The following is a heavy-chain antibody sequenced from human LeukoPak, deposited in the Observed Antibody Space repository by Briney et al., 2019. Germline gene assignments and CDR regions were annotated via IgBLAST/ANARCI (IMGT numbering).Heavy chain of an antibody. D-gene: IGHD5-12*01. CDR1: GYTFTRYY. V-gene: IGHV1-2*02. J-gene: IGHJ4*02. CDR3: ARVGRWISTFDY. Sequence: ASVKVSCKASGYTFTRYYMHWVRQAPGQGLEWMGWINPNSGGTNYAQKFQGRVTMTMDTSISTAYMELSRLRSDDTAVYYCARVGRWISTFDYWGQGTLVTVSS. CDR2: INPNSGGT.